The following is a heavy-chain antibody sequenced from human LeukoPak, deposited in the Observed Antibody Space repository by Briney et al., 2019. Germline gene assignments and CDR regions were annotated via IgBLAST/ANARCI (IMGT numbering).Heavy chain of an antibody. D-gene: IGHD1-1*01. Sequence: PGGSLRLSCAASGFTVVTSYMTWVRQAPGKGLEWVSITYIGGSTYYADSVKGRFTTSRDNSTNTLYLQMNSLRAEDTVIYYCARDTKNWGHGTLVIVSS. V-gene: IGHV3-53*01. CDR1: GFTVVTSY. CDR3: ARDTKN. CDR2: TYIGGST. J-gene: IGHJ4*01.